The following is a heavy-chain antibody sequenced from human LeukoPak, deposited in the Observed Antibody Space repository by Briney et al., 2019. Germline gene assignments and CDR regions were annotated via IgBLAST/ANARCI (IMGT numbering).Heavy chain of an antibody. J-gene: IGHJ4*02. D-gene: IGHD2-2*01. CDR3: TRIIVEVPGVSDYCDY. V-gene: IGHV3-7*05. Sequence: PGGSLRLSCAASGFTLSSHWMYWVRQAPGKGLEWVANIKQDGSERFYVDSVKGRFTISRDNAKNSLYLQMNSLRAEDTAVYYCTRIIVEVPGVSDYCDYWGQGTLVTVSS. CDR2: IKQDGSER. CDR1: GFTLSSHW.